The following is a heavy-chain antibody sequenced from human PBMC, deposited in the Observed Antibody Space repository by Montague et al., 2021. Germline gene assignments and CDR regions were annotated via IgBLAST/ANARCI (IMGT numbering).Heavy chain of an antibody. CDR1: GFTFRSYS. J-gene: IGHJ4*02. D-gene: IGHD3-10*01. CDR2: ISSSSSYI. Sequence: SLRLSCAASGFTFRSYSMNWVRQAPGTGLEWVSSISSSSSYIYYTDSVKGRFTISRDNAKNSLYLQMNSLRAEDMAVYYCARDYYGSGRGKDYFDYWGQGTLVAVSS. CDR3: ARDYYGSGRGKDYFDY. V-gene: IGHV3-21*01.